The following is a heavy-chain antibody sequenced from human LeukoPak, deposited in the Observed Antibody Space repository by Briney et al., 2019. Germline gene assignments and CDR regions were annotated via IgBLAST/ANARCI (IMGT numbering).Heavy chain of an antibody. CDR2: INHSGSI. CDR3: ARTHEYYDFWSGYYNWPYYFDY. J-gene: IGHJ4*02. V-gene: IGHV4-34*01. CDR1: GGFFSGYY. D-gene: IGHD3-3*01. Sequence: SETLSLTCAVYGGFFSGYYWSWIRQPPGKGLEWIGEINHSGSINYNPSLKSRVTISVDTSKNQFSLKLSSVTAADTAVYYCARTHEYYDFWSGYYNWPYYFDYWGQGTLVTVSS.